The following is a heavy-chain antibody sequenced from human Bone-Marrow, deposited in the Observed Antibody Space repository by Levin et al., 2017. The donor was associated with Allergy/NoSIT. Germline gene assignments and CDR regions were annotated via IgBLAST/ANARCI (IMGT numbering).Heavy chain of an antibody. D-gene: IGHD6-19*01. Sequence: ASVKVSCKASGGTFSSYAISWVRQAPGQGLEWMGGIIPIFGTANYAQKFQGRVTITADESTSTAYMELSSLRSEDTAVYYCVGGIAVAKGGRFRGRNNYYGMDVWGQGTTVTVSS. CDR1: GGTFSSYA. CDR2: IIPIFGTA. CDR3: VGGIAVAKGGRFRGRNNYYGMDV. V-gene: IGHV1-69*13. J-gene: IGHJ6*02.